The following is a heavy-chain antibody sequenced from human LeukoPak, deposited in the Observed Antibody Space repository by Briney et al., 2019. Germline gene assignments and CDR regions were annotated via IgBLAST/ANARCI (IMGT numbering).Heavy chain of an antibody. J-gene: IGHJ5*02. CDR3: AKDLIVGATTWFDP. V-gene: IGHV3-30*02. CDR1: GFTFSSYG. D-gene: IGHD1-26*01. Sequence: PGGSLRLSCAASGFTFSSYGMHWLRQAPGKGLEWVAFIRYDGSNKYYADSVKGRFTISRDNSKSTLYLQMNSLRAEDTAVYYCAKDLIVGATTWFDPWGQGTLVAVSS. CDR2: IRYDGSNK.